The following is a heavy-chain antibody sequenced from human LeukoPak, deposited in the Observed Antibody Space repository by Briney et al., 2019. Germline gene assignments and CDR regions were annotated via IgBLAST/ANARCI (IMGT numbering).Heavy chain of an antibody. CDR1: GYTFPTYY. D-gene: IGHD3-10*02. V-gene: IGHV1-2*02. CDR2: INPKNGGT. Sequence: ASVRVSCKTSGYTFPTYYVHWVPQAPGQGLEWMGWINPKNGGTKYARKFQDRVTMTRDTSISTAYMELSGLTSDDTGVYYCTRVSGDLIYDAFDVWGQGTLVTFSS. CDR3: TRVSGDLIYDAFDV. J-gene: IGHJ3*01.